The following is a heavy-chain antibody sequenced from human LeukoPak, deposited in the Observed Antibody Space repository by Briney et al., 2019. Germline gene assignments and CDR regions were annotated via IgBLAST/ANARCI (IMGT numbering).Heavy chain of an antibody. CDR2: MNPNSGNT. CDR3: ARSKSVTMVRGVRRSRGDCSGSCGFDP. J-gene: IGHJ5*02. CDR1: GYTFTSYD. V-gene: IGHV1-8*03. D-gene: IGHD3-10*01. Sequence: ASVKVSCKASGYTFTSYDINWVRQATGQGLEWMGWMNPNSGNTGYAQKFQGRVTITRNTSISTAYMELSSLRSEDTAVYYCARSKSVTMVRGVRRSRGDCSGSCGFDPWGQGTLVTVSS.